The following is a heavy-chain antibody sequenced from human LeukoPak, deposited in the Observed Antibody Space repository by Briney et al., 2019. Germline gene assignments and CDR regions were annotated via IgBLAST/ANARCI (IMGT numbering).Heavy chain of an antibody. J-gene: IGHJ4*02. V-gene: IGHV3-53*01. CDR1: GFTVSSNS. D-gene: IGHD6-19*01. CDR3: AREYSSGWAPVDY. CDR2: IYSGTI. Sequence: GGSLRLSCTVSGFTVSSNSMSWVRQAPGKGLEWVSFIYSGTIHYSDSVKGRFTISRDNAKNTLYLQMNSLRAEDTAVYYCAREYSSGWAPVDYWGQGTLVTVSS.